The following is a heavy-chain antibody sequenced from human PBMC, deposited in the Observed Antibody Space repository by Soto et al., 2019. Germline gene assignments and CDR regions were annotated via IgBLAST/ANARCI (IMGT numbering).Heavy chain of an antibody. V-gene: IGHV3-48*03. Sequence: GSLRLSCAASGFTFSSYEMNWVRQAPGKGLEWVSYISSSGSTIYYADSVKGRFTISRDNAKNSLYLQMNSLRAEDTAVYYCARVAYDFWSGYSNPEFDYWGQGTLVTVSS. D-gene: IGHD3-3*01. CDR1: GFTFSSYE. J-gene: IGHJ4*02. CDR2: ISSSGSTI. CDR3: ARVAYDFWSGYSNPEFDY.